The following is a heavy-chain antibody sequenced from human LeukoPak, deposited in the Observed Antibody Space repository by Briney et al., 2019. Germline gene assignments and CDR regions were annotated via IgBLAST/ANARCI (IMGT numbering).Heavy chain of an antibody. V-gene: IGHV3-48*02. D-gene: IGHD2-15*01. Sequence: GGSLRLSCAASGFTFSNYNINWVRQAPGKGLEWLSYISSSSSTIYYAHSVKGRFTISRDNAKNSLYLQMNSLRDEDTAVYYCARVVIAANPDAFDIWGQGTMVTVSS. J-gene: IGHJ3*02. CDR1: GFTFSNYN. CDR2: ISSSSSTI. CDR3: ARVVIAANPDAFDI.